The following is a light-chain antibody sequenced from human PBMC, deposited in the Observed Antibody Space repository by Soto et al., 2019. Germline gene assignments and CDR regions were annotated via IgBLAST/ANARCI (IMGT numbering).Light chain of an antibody. CDR2: SND. CDR3: AAWDARLNGVV. J-gene: IGLJ3*02. Sequence: QSVLTQPPSTSGTPGQRVTISCSGSSSNIGTNTVNWYQQVPGTAPKLLIYSNDQRPSVVPDRFSGSKSGTSVSLAISGLQSEDEADYFCAAWDARLNGVVFGGGTKLPVL. CDR1: SSNIGTNT. V-gene: IGLV1-44*01.